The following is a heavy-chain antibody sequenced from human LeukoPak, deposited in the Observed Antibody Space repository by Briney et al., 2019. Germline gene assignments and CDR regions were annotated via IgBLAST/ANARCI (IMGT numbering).Heavy chain of an antibody. D-gene: IGHD6-13*01. J-gene: IGHJ4*02. Sequence: ASVKVSCKASGYSFIGYSMHWVRQAPRQGLEWMGWINPNTGGTNYAQKFQGRVTMTRDTSISTAYMELSRLRSDDTAVYHCAREYVADSSPLFDYWGQGSLVTVSS. CDR2: INPNTGGT. CDR3: AREYVADSSPLFDY. CDR1: GYSFIGYS. V-gene: IGHV1-2*02.